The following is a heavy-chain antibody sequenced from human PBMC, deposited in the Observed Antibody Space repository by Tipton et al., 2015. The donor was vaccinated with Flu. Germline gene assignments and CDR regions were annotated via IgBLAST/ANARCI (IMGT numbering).Heavy chain of an antibody. V-gene: IGHV4-4*07. CDR3: ARDGGRGSSPYYFDY. Sequence: TLSLTCTVSDGSISSYYWTWIRQPAGKRLEWIGRINTSGSTNYNPSLKSRVTMSVDASKNQFSLHLGSVTAADTAVYSCARDGGRGSSPYYFDYWGQGTLVTVSS. D-gene: IGHD3-16*01. J-gene: IGHJ4*02. CDR2: INTSGST. CDR1: DGSISSYY.